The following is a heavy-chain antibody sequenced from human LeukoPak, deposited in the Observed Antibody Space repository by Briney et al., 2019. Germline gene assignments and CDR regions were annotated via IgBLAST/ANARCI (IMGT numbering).Heavy chain of an antibody. CDR3: AKQRRPAYYYGSGSAFDI. V-gene: IGHV4-34*01. D-gene: IGHD3-10*01. J-gene: IGHJ3*02. CDR2: INQSGST. CDR1: GGPFSGYY. Sequence: SEILSLTCAVYGGPFSGYYWSWIRQPPGKGLEWIGEINQSGSTNYNPSLKSRVTISVDTSKNQFSLKLSSVTAADTAVYYCAKQRRPAYYYGSGSAFDIWGQGTMATVSS.